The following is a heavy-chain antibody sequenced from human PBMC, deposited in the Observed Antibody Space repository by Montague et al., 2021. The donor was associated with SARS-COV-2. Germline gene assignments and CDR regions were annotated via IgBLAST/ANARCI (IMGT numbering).Heavy chain of an antibody. J-gene: IGHJ4*02. CDR3: ARAIVDVTMMVVVMTVVEHYFDF. Sequence: SETLSLTCAVYGGSFSGYYWSWIRQPPGKGLEWIGDINHSGSTNYNPSLKSRVSISVDTSKNQFSLKLSSVTAADTAVYYCARAIVDVTMMVVVMTVVEHYFDFWGQGTLVTVSS. CDR2: INHSGST. V-gene: IGHV4-34*01. CDR1: GGSFSGYY. D-gene: IGHD3-22*01.